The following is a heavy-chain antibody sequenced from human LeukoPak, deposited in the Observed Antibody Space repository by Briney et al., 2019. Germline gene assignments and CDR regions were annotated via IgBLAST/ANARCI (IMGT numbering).Heavy chain of an antibody. D-gene: IGHD3-10*01. V-gene: IGHV3-21*01. Sequence: PGGSLRLSCAASGFTFSSYSMNWVRQAPGKGLEWVSSISSSSSYIYYADSVKGRFTISRDNAENSLYLQMNSLRAEDTAVYYCARDRISYGDFDYWGQGTLVTVSS. CDR3: ARDRISYGDFDY. CDR1: GFTFSSYS. J-gene: IGHJ4*02. CDR2: ISSSSSYI.